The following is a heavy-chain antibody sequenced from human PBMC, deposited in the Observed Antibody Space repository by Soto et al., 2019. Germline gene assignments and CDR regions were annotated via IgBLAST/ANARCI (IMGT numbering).Heavy chain of an antibody. CDR1: GGTFSSYA. V-gene: IGHV1-69*01. J-gene: IGHJ4*02. CDR3: ARDRDYSID. Sequence: QVQLVQCGAEVKKPGSSVKVSCKASGGTFSSYAISWVRQAPGQGLEWMGGIIPIFVTANYAQKFQGRVTITADESTSTAYMELSSLRSDDTAVYYCARDRDYSIDWGQETLVTVSS. CDR2: IIPIFVTA. D-gene: IGHD4-4*01.